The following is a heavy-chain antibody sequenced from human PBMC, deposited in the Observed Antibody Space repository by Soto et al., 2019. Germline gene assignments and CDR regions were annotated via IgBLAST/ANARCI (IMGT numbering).Heavy chain of an antibody. J-gene: IGHJ6*02. CDR2: IWYDGSTK. Sequence: QVQLVESGGGVVQPGRSLRLSCAASGFIFSNYGMHWVRQAPGKGLEWVAVIWYDGSTKYYADSVQGRFTISRDNSKNTLYMQMTSLRGEDTAVYYCARGHDDYGMDVWGQGTTVTVSS. CDR1: GFIFSNYG. D-gene: IGHD3-3*01. V-gene: IGHV3-33*01. CDR3: ARGHDDYGMDV.